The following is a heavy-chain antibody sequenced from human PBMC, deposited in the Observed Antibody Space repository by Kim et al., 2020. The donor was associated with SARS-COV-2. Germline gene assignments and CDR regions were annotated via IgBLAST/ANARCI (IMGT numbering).Heavy chain of an antibody. CDR3: AREGRDGYNFAFDI. J-gene: IGHJ3*02. V-gene: IGHV3-20*01. D-gene: IGHD5-12*01. Sequence: ADTMKGRFTISKDNAKNSLYLQMNSLRAEDTALFHCAREGRDGYNFAFDIWGQGTMVTVSS.